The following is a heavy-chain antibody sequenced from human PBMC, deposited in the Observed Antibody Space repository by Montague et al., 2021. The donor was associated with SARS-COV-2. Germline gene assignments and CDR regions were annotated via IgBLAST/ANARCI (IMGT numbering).Heavy chain of an antibody. D-gene: IGHD3-10*01. Sequence: SLRLSCAASGFTFSQYDMHWVRQVTGKGLEWVSGIGKAGGTHYPGTVKGRFTISREDAKNSLYIQMNSLRAGDTAVYYCGRGVRYFGSGGWSFYYYGVDVWGQGTTVTVSS. CDR3: GRGVRYFGSGGWSFYYYGVDV. CDR2: IGKAGGT. J-gene: IGHJ6*02. CDR1: GFTFSQYD. V-gene: IGHV3-13*01.